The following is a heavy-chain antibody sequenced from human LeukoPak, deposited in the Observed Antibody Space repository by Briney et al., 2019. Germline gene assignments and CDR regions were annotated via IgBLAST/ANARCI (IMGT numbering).Heavy chain of an antibody. CDR1: GFTFSSYW. J-gene: IGHJ4*02. CDR2: ISGSGGST. V-gene: IGHV3-23*01. CDR3: AKDGSTSLNWNYVSFWNY. Sequence: PGGSLRLSCAASGFTFSSYWMSWVRQAPGKGLEWVSAISGSGGSTYYADSVKGRFTISRDNSKNTLYLQMNSLRAEDTAVYYCAKDGSTSLNWNYVSFWNYWGQGTLVTVSS. D-gene: IGHD1-7*01.